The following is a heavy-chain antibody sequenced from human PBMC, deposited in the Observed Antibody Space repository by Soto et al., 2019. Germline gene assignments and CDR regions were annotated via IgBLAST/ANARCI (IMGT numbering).Heavy chain of an antibody. CDR2: IYWDDDK. CDR1: GFSLTTSGVG. J-gene: IGHJ4*02. Sequence: QITLNESGPTVVRPTETLTLTCRFSGFSLTTSGVGVGWIRQSPGKAPEWLALIYWDDDKRYSASVKSRLTITKDTSKNQVVLTLSDLDPTDTATYYCAHRVLRTVFGLVTTTAIYFDFWGQGTPVAVSS. CDR3: AHRVLRTVFGLVTTTAIYFDF. D-gene: IGHD3-3*01. V-gene: IGHV2-5*02.